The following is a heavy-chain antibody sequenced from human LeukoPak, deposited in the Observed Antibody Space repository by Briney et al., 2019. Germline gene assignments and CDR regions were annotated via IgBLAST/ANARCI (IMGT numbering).Heavy chain of an antibody. CDR1: GGSFSGYY. CDR2: IKHSGST. J-gene: IGHJ6*03. CDR3: ARAYSSSWYVAYYYYMDV. V-gene: IGHV4-34*01. D-gene: IGHD6-13*01. Sequence: SETLSLTCAVYGGSFSGYYWSWIRQPPGKGLEWIGEIKHSGSTNYNPSLKSRVTISVDTSKNQFSLKLSSVTAADTAVYYCARAYSSSWYVAYYYYMDVWGKGTTVTVSS.